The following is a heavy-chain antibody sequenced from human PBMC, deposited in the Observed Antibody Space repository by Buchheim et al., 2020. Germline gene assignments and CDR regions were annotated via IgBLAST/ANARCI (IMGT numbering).Heavy chain of an antibody. V-gene: IGHV3-23*01. CDR1: GFTFSSNA. CDR2: ITAGGDRT. CDR3: AKTMTVGSYYFTY. Sequence: EVQLLASGGGLVQRGGSLRLSCGASGFTFSSNAMSWVRKAPGKGLEWVSDITAGGDRTYYSDSVNGRFTISRDDSKNTLYLKMNSLRAEDSAIYYCAKTMTVGSYYFTYWGQGTL. J-gene: IGHJ4*02. D-gene: IGHD4-17*01.